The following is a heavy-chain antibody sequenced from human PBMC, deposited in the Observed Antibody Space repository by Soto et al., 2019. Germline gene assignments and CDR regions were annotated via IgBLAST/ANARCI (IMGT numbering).Heavy chain of an antibody. CDR2: IIPILGIA. V-gene: IGHV1-69*04. CDR1: GGTFSSYT. D-gene: IGHD3-3*01. Sequence: GASVKVSCKASGGTFSSYTISWVRQAPGQGLEWMGRIIPILGIANYAQKFQGRVTITADKSTSTAYMELSSLRSEDTAVYYCARDADPSYYDFWSGTNVWGKGTTVTAPQ. CDR3: ARDADPSYYDFWSGTNV. J-gene: IGHJ6*04.